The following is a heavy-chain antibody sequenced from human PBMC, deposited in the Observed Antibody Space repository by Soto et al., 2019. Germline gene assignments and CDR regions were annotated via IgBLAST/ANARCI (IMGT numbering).Heavy chain of an antibody. J-gene: IGHJ4*02. D-gene: IGHD4-4*01. CDR2: IYQSGST. CDR1: GVSINAGGYS. V-gene: IGHV4-30-2*06. CDR3: ARGDYNDYFDF. Sequence: QVQLQESGPGLVKPAQTLSLTCAVSGVSINAGGYSWNWIRQSPGKALEWMGHIYQSGSTYYKPSLKGRITISVDMSKNDFSLEVTSVTLADTAVYFCARGDYNDYFDFWGQGALVTVSS.